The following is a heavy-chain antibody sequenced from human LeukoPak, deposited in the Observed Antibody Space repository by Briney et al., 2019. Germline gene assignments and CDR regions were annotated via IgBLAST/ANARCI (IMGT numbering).Heavy chain of an antibody. CDR1: GYTFTSYG. J-gene: IGHJ6*02. CDR2: ISAYNGNT. V-gene: IGHV1-18*01. D-gene: IGHD1-7*01. Sequence: ASVKASCKASGYTFTSYGISWVRQAPGQGLEWMGWISAYNGNTNYAQKLQGRVTMTTDTSTSTAYMELRSLRSDDTAVYYCARDRLRYNWNFYYYYGMDVWGQGTTVTVSS. CDR3: ARDRLRYNWNFYYYYGMDV.